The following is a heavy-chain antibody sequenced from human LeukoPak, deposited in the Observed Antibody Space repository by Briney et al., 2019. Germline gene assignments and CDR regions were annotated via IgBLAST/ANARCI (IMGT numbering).Heavy chain of an antibody. CDR1: GYTLRSYG. Sequence: RASVKVSCKASGYTLRSYGITWVRQAPGQGLEWMGWISAYNGNTKYPQKLQGRVTMTTDTSTSTASMELRSLRSDDTAVYYCARGPIIDIVIVPAADDYYYMDVWGKGTTVTVSS. CDR3: ARGPIIDIVIVPAADDYYYMDV. V-gene: IGHV1-18*01. J-gene: IGHJ6*03. CDR2: ISAYNGNT. D-gene: IGHD2-2*01.